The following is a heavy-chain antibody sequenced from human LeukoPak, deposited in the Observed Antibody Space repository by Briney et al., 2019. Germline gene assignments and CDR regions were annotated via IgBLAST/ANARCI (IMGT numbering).Heavy chain of an antibody. CDR3: ARGSRWKLMSRFGELLRGYFDY. CDR1: GFTFSSYA. V-gene: IGHV3-23*01. Sequence: GGSLRLSCAASGFTFSSYAMSWVRQAPGKGLEWVSAISGSGGSTYYADSVKGRFTISRDNSKNTLYLQMNSLRAEDTAVYYCARGSRWKLMSRFGELLRGYFDYWGQGTLVTVSS. D-gene: IGHD3-10*01. J-gene: IGHJ4*02. CDR2: ISGSGGST.